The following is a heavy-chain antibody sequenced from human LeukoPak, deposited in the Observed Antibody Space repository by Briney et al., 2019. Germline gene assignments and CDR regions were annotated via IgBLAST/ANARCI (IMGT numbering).Heavy chain of an antibody. CDR1: GFTFSSYT. D-gene: IGHD6-13*01. Sequence: GGSLRLSCAASGFTFSSYTMHWVRQAPGKGLQYVSAISGNGGSTYYANSVKGRFTISRDNSKNTVYLQMGSLRAEDMAVYYCAKYQQQLINGGLDYWGQGTLVTVSS. CDR3: AKYQQQLINGGLDY. CDR2: ISGNGGST. J-gene: IGHJ4*02. V-gene: IGHV3-64*01.